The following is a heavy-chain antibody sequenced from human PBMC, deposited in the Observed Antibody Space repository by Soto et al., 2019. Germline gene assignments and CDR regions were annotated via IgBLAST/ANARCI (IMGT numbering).Heavy chain of an antibody. V-gene: IGHV1-18*01. D-gene: IGHD3-10*01. CDR1: GYTFTSYG. CDR2: ISAYNGNT. CDR3: ARVRGVTMVRGAVNDAFDI. Sequence: ASVKVSCKASGYTFTSYGISWVRQAPGQGLEWMGWISAYNGNTNYAQKLQGRVTMTTDTSTSTAYMELRSLRSDDTAVYYCARVRGVTMVRGAVNDAFDIWGQGTMVTVSS. J-gene: IGHJ3*02.